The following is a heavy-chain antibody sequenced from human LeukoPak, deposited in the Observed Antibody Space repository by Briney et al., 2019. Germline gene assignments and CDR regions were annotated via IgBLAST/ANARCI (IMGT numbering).Heavy chain of an antibody. J-gene: IGHJ4*02. CDR3: ATGRTLVGAFDY. Sequence: EASVKVSCKVSGYTLTELSMHWVRQAPGKGLEWMGGFDPEDGETIYAQKFQGRVTMTEDTSTDTAYMEPSSLRSEDTAVYYCATGRTLVGAFDYWGQGTLVTVSS. V-gene: IGHV1-24*01. CDR2: FDPEDGET. CDR1: GYTLTELS. D-gene: IGHD1-26*01.